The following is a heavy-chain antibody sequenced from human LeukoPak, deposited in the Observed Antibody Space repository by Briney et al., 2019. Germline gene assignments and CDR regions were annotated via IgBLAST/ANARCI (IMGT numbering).Heavy chain of an antibody. CDR3: VNGDYRES. D-gene: IGHD4-17*01. CDR2: ISYSGSNT. CDR1: GFSFSTDT. Sequence: GGSLRDSCAESGFSFSTDTMSWVRQAPGQGLEWVSSISYSGSNTHYADSVKGRFTISRDNAKNSLFLQMNSLRADDSAVYYCVNGDYRESWGEGTLVAVSS. J-gene: IGHJ5*02. V-gene: IGHV3-21*01.